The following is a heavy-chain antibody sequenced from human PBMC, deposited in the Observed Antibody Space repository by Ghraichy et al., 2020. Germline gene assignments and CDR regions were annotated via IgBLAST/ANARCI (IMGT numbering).Heavy chain of an antibody. CDR1: GFSFSEYY. Sequence: GGSLRLSCAASGFSFSEYYTDWVRQAPGKGLEWVGLMRHRADSYTTQYAASVKGRFTISRDDSKNTLFLQMDSLKSEDTAVYYCAREFFYGMDIWGQGTTVTVSS. J-gene: IGHJ6*02. V-gene: IGHV3-72*01. CDR3: AREFFYGMDI. CDR2: MRHRADSYTT.